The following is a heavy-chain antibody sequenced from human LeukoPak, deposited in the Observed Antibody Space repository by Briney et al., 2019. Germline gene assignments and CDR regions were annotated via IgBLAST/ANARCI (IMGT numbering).Heavy chain of an antibody. D-gene: IGHD1-26*01. CDR2: IYYSGST. J-gene: IGHJ4*02. CDR3: ARDLRAYSGSYSGY. V-gene: IGHV4-39*07. Sequence: SQTLSLTCTVSGGSISSSSYYWGWIRQPPGKGLEWIGSIYYSGSTYYNPSLKSRVTISVDTSKNQFSLKLSSVTAADTAVYYCARDLRAYSGSYSGYWGQGTLVTVSS. CDR1: GGSISSSSYY.